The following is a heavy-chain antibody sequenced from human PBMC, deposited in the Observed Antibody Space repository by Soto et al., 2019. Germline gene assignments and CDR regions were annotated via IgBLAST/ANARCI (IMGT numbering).Heavy chain of an antibody. D-gene: IGHD4-17*01. CDR1: AFTFSAYA. J-gene: IGHJ3*01. V-gene: IGHV3-23*01. Sequence: PGGSLRVSCVASAFTFSAYAMTWVRQAPGRGLEWVSSITVGGDVSTYADSVGGRFTISRDNSKNTLYLPMNSLRAEDTAVYYCMRDPNGDYIGAIDSLGQWTLGSVSS. CDR3: MRDPNGDYIGAIDS. CDR2: ITVGGDVS.